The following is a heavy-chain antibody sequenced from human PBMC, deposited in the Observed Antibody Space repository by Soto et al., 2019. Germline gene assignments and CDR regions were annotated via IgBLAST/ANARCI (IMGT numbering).Heavy chain of an antibody. CDR2: IYYSGST. Sequence: PSETLSLTCTVSGGSISSHYWSWIRQPPGKGLEWIGYIYYSGSTNYNPSLKSRVTISVDTSKNQFSLKLSSVTAADTAVYYCARGTTRGYVLEEESKLAEYNWFDPWGQGTLVTVSS. CDR3: ARGTTRGYVLEEESKLAEYNWFDP. D-gene: IGHD2-2*01. J-gene: IGHJ5*02. V-gene: IGHV4-59*11. CDR1: GGSISSHY.